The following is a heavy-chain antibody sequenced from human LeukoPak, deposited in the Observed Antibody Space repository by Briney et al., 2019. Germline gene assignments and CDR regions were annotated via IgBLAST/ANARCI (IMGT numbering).Heavy chain of an antibody. CDR3: ARGRGDRYYFDY. D-gene: IGHD3-10*01. J-gene: IGHJ4*02. CDR1: GYTFTGYY. Sequence: ASVKVSCKASGYTFTGYYMNWVRQAPGQGLEWMGWINPNSGGTNFAQKFQGRVTMTRDTSISTAYMELSRLRSDDTAVYYCARGRGDRYYFDYWGRGTLVTVSS. V-gene: IGHV1-2*02. CDR2: INPNSGGT.